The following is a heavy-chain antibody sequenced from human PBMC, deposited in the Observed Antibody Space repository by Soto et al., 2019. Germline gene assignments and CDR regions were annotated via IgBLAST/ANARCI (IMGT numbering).Heavy chain of an antibody. D-gene: IGHD3-10*01. Sequence: QVQLQESGPGLVKPSETLSLTCTVSGGSISSYYWSWIRQPPGKGLEWIGYIYYSGSTNYNPSLKSRVTISVDTSKNQFSLKLSSVTAADTAVYYCAMVRGAGMDVWGQGTTVTVSS. J-gene: IGHJ6*02. CDR2: IYYSGST. CDR1: GGSISSYY. CDR3: AMVRGAGMDV. V-gene: IGHV4-59*08.